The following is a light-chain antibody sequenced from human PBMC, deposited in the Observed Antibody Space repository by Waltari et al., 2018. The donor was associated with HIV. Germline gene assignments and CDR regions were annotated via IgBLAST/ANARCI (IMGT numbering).Light chain of an antibody. Sequence: LTQPSSVSVFPGQTATLTCSGYSLGNHYISWYQKKPGQAPLPVIYPYIKRPSGIPERFSGFNSGNTATLTIAGAQTLDEADYYCQTWYSSTVFFGGGTRLTVL. J-gene: IGLJ2*01. CDR1: SLGNHY. CDR2: PYI. CDR3: QTWYSSTVF. V-gene: IGLV3-1*01.